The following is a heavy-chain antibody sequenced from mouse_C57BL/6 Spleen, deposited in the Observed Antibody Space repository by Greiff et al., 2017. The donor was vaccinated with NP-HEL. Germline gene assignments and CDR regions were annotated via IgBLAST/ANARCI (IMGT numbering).Heavy chain of an antibody. J-gene: IGHJ2*01. CDR1: GFTFSSYT. CDR3: ARHGENYYGSPFDY. D-gene: IGHD1-1*01. Sequence: EVKLVESGGGLVKPGGSLKLSCAASGFTFSSYTMSWVRQTPEKRLEWVATISGGGGNTYYPDSVKGRFPISRDNAKNTLYLQMSSLRSEDTALYYCARHGENYYGSPFDYWGQGTTLTVSS. V-gene: IGHV5-9*01. CDR2: ISGGGGNT.